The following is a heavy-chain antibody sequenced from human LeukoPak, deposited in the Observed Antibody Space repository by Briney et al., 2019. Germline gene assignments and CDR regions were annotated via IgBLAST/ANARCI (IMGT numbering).Heavy chain of an antibody. D-gene: IGHD6-13*01. CDR1: GFTFSFYS. J-gene: IGHJ4*02. Sequence: GGSLRLSCAASGFTFSFYSMNWVRQAPGKGLEWVSYISRSSSSTIYYADSVKGRFTISRDNAKNSLYLQMNSLRAEDTAVYYCAKELYSSSWPRDWGQGTLVTVSS. CDR3: AKELYSSSWPRD. CDR2: ISRSSSSTI. V-gene: IGHV3-48*04.